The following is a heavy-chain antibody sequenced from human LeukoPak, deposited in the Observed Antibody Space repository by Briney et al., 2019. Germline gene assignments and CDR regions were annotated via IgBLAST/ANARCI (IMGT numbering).Heavy chain of an antibody. Sequence: SENPFLTFTVSGGSITSYYWCLVRPPPGEGLEWIGCIDNSGSTNFNPSLKSRVTMSADTSKNQFSLQLRSVTAADTAVYYCASTGHYAHPWGQGTLVAVSS. CDR2: IDNSGST. D-gene: IGHD2-2*01. CDR1: GGSITSYY. CDR3: ASTGHYAHP. V-gene: IGHV4-4*07. J-gene: IGHJ5*02.